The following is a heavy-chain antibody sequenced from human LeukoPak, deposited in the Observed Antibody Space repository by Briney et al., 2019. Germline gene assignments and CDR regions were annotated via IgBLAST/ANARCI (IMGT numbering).Heavy chain of an antibody. J-gene: IGHJ4*02. D-gene: IGHD3-10*01. Sequence: PGGSLRLSCSASGFTFSNYAMHWVRQAPGKGLEYVSAITTNGGNTYYADSVKGRFTISRDNSKNTLHLQMSSLRAEDTAVYYCAKGHYYGSGSLDYWGQGTLVTVSS. CDR1: GFTFSNYA. CDR2: ITTNGGNT. V-gene: IGHV3-64D*06. CDR3: AKGHYYGSGSLDY.